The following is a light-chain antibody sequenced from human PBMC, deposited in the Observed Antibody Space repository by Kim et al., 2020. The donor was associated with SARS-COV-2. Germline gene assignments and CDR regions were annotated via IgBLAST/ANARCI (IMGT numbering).Light chain of an antibody. Sequence: QLVLTQSPSASASLGASVKLTCTLSGGHSRYGIAWHQKQPEKGPRYLMKINSDGSHIKGDGIPDRFSGSGSGADRYLTISSLQSEDEADYYCQTWGSDIGNWVFGGGTKVTVL. CDR1: GGHSRYG. CDR3: QTWGSDIGNWV. CDR2: INSDGSH. J-gene: IGLJ3*02. V-gene: IGLV4-69*01.